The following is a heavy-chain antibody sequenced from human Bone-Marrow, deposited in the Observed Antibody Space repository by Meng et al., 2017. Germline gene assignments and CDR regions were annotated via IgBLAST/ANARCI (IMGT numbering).Heavy chain of an antibody. CDR2: IYHDGST. V-gene: IGHV4-4*02. J-gene: IGHJ5*02. D-gene: IGHD3-3*01. CDR3: ARAAYDIWSGYAP. CDR1: GVSISSSHW. Sequence: VQREESGPGLVKPSGTLSLTYAVSGVSISSSHWWGWVRQTPGKGLEWIGEIYHDGSTNYTPSLKSRVTISVDKSKNQFSLKLSSVTAADTAVYYCARAAYDIWSGYAPWGQDPWSPSPQ.